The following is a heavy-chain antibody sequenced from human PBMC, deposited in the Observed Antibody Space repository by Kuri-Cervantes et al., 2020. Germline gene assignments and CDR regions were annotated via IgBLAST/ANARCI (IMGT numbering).Heavy chain of an antibody. CDR3: ARGELNSRRAFDI. V-gene: IGHV4-59*12. Sequence: SETLSLTCTVSGGSISPYYWTWIRQPPGKGLEWIGYIFYTGSTNYNASLKSRVTISVDTSKNQFYLKLSSVTAADTAVYYCARGELNSRRAFDIWGQGTMVTVSS. CDR2: IFYTGST. CDR1: GGSISPYY. J-gene: IGHJ3*02. D-gene: IGHD1-7*01.